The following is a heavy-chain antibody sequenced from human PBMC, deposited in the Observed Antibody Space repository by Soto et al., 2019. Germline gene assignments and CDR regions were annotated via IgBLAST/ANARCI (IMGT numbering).Heavy chain of an antibody. J-gene: IGHJ4*02. CDR1: VFSFSSYS. V-gene: IGHV3-48*02. CDR2: ISSSSSTI. CDR3: ARDGGSLGY. D-gene: IGHD1-26*01. Sequence: EVQLVESGGGLVQPGGSLRLSCAASVFSFSSYSMNWVRQAPGKGLEWVSYISSSSSTIYFADSVKGRFTISRDKSKNSLYLQMNSLIDEDTAVYYCARDGGSLGYWCQGTLVTVSS.